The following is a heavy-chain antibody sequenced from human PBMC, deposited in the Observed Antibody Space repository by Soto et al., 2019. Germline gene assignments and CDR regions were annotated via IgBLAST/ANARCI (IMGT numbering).Heavy chain of an antibody. CDR1: GYTFTSYG. V-gene: IGHV1-18*01. CDR3: ARDWYSSGWHEYYFDY. CDR2: ISAYNGNT. J-gene: IGHJ4*02. D-gene: IGHD6-19*01. Sequence: ASVKVSCKACGYTFTSYGISWVRQAPGQGLEWMGWISAYNGNTNYAQKLQGRVTMTTDTSTSTAYMELRSLRSDDTAVYYCARDWYSSGWHEYYFDYWGQGTLVTVSS.